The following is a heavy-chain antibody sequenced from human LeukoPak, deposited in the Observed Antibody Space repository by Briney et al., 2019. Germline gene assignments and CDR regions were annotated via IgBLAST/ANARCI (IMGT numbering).Heavy chain of an antibody. CDR3: ARAIVVVPAAPGDDWFDP. CDR1: GGSISSGYY. CDR2: IYHSGST. V-gene: IGHV4-38-2*02. D-gene: IGHD2-2*01. J-gene: IGHJ5*02. Sequence: SETLSLTCTVSGGSISSGYYWGWIRQPPGKGLEWIGSIYHSGSTYYNPSLKSRVTISVDTSKNQFSLKLSSVTAADTAVYYCARAIVVVPAAPGDDWFDPWGQGTLVTVSS.